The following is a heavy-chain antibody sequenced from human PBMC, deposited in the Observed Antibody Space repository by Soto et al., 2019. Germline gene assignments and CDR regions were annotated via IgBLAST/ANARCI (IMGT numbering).Heavy chain of an antibody. D-gene: IGHD1-7*01. CDR1: GYTFANYG. CDR3: ARERGNYKYFDY. Sequence: QVQLVQSGAEVKKPGASVKVSCKVSGYTFANYGISWARQAPGQGLEWMGWINTYNGNINYAQKLQGRVIMTTDTSTSTAYMELRSLRSDDTALYYCARERGNYKYFDYWGQGTLVTVSS. J-gene: IGHJ4*02. V-gene: IGHV1-18*01. CDR2: INTYNGNI.